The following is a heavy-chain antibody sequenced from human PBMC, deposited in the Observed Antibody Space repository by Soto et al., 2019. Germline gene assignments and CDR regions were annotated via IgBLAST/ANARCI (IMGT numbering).Heavy chain of an antibody. J-gene: IGHJ4*02. CDR3: GGGPHGVRGVIITEY. Sequence: QVQLQESGPGVVKPSGTLSLTCAVSGGSISSSNWWSWVRQPPGKGLEWIGEIYHSGSTNYNPSLKSRVTIAVDKSKNQFAPKLRPVTRADTAVDYCGGGPHGVRGVIITEYRGQGTLVTVSS. D-gene: IGHD3-10*01. CDR1: GGSISSSNW. V-gene: IGHV4-4*02. CDR2: IYHSGST.